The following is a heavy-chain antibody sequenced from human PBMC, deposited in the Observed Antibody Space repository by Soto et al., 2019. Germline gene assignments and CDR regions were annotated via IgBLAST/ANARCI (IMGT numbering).Heavy chain of an antibody. J-gene: IGHJ4*02. CDR3: AAVPWVVPAARGDY. CDR2: IVVGSGNT. Sequence: QMQLVQSGPEVKKPGTSVKVSCKASGFTFTSTAVQWVRQARGQRLEWIGWIVVGSGNTNYAQKFQERVTITRDMSTSTAYMELSSLRSEDTAVYYCAAVPWVVPAARGDYWGQRTLVTVSS. D-gene: IGHD2-2*01. CDR1: GFTFTSTA. V-gene: IGHV1-58*01.